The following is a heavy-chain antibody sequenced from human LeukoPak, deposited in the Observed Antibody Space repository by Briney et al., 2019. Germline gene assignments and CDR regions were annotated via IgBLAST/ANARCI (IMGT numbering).Heavy chain of an antibody. D-gene: IGHD3-3*01. CDR2: IIPDSGGT. CDR1: GYTFTGYY. J-gene: IGHJ4*02. V-gene: IGHV1-2*06. Sequence: ASVKVSCKASGYTFTGYYMHWVRQAPGQGLEWIGRIIPDSGGTKYAQKFQGRVTMTRDTSITTAYMELSKLRSDDTAVYYCARDRAYDREFDSWGQGTLVTVSS. CDR3: ARDRAYDREFDS.